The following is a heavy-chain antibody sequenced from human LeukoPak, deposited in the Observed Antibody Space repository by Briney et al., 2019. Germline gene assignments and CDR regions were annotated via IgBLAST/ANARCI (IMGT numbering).Heavy chain of an antibody. CDR1: GYTFTDYY. CDR2: INPHSGGT. J-gene: IGHJ4*02. D-gene: IGHD3-10*01. Sequence: ASVKVSCKASGYTFTDYYMHWVRQAPGQGLEWMGWINPHSGGTNFAQKFLGRVTMTRGTSISTAYMELSSLRSDDTAVYYCARDRGSGSDYIFDYWGQGTLVTVSS. V-gene: IGHV1-2*02. CDR3: ARDRGSGSDYIFDY.